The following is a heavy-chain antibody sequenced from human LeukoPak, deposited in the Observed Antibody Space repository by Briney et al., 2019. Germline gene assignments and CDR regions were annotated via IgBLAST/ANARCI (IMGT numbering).Heavy chain of an antibody. CDR2: ISSSSSKI. J-gene: IGHJ6*02. Sequence: PGGSLRLSCTAPGFTFSTYSVNWVRQAPGKGLEWVSYISSSSSKIYYADSVKGRFTISRDKAKNSLYLQMNSLRDEDTAVYYCARLGLGYGDYQYFYGMDVWARGPRSPSP. CDR3: ARLGLGYGDYQYFYGMDV. D-gene: IGHD4-17*01. CDR1: GFTFSTYS. V-gene: IGHV3-48*02.